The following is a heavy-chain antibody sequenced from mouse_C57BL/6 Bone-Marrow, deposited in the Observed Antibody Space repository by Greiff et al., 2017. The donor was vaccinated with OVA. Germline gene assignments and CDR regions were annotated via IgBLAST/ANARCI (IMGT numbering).Heavy chain of an antibody. V-gene: IGHV14-4*01. CDR2: IDPENGDT. J-gene: IGHJ4*01. CDR1: GFNIKDDY. CDR3: TTWLWAMDY. D-gene: IGHD2-2*01. Sequence: EVKLVESGAELVRPGASVKLSCTASGFNIKDDYMHWVKQRPEQGLEWIGWIDPENGDTESASKFQGKATITADTSSNTAYLQLSSLTSEDTAVYYCTTWLWAMDYWGQGTSVTVSS.